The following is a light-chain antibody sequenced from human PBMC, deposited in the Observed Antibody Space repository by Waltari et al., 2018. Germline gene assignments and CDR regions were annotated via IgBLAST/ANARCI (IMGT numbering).Light chain of an antibody. CDR2: EDN. V-gene: IGLV1-51*02. J-gene: IGLJ2*01. CDR3: GTWDSSLTAGV. Sequence: QSVLTQPPSVSAAPGQKVTISCSGSSSNIGSNRVSWYQQFPGTAPKLLIYEDNRRPSTPDRFSGSKSGTSATLDITGLQTGDEADYYCGTWDSSLTAGVFGGGTKLTVL. CDR1: SSNIGSNR.